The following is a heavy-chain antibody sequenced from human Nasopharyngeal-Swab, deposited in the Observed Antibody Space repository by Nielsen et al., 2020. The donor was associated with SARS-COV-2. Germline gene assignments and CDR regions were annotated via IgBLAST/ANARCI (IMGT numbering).Heavy chain of an antibody. Sequence: GESLKISCVASGFTFSGYTMNWVRQAPGKGLGWISSISSTTPYIYYADSVKGRFTISRDNAKNSLYLQMNSLRAEDTAVYYCARVENIVVGYGMDVWGQGTTVTVSS. CDR3: ARVENIVVGYGMDV. CDR2: ISSTTPYI. D-gene: IGHD2-2*01. CDR1: GFTFSGYT. J-gene: IGHJ6*02. V-gene: IGHV3-21*01.